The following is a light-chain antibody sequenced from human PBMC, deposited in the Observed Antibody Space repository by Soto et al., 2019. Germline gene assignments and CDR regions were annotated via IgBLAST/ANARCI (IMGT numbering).Light chain of an antibody. CDR2: DAS. CDR3: QQRSNWPIT. CDR1: QYIGSA. Sequence: EVVLTQSPATLSVSPGDRATLSCRASQYIGSAVAWYHQRSGQAPRVLIYDASNRATGIPVRFSGSGSGTDFTLTISSLEPEDFAVYYCQQRSNWPITFGQGTRLEIK. J-gene: IGKJ5*01. V-gene: IGKV3-11*01.